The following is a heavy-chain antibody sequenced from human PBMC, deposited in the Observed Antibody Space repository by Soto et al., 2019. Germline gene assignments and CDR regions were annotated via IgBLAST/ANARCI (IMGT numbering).Heavy chain of an antibody. CDR1: GGSISSYY. D-gene: IGHD3-10*01. CDR2: IYYSGST. Sequence: SETLSLTCTVSGGSISSYYWSWIRQPPGKGLEWIGYIYYSGSTNYNPYLKSRVTISVDTSKNQFSLKLSSVTAADTAVYYCARVMVRGVIFFDYWGQGTLVTVSS. V-gene: IGHV4-59*01. CDR3: ARVMVRGVIFFDY. J-gene: IGHJ4*02.